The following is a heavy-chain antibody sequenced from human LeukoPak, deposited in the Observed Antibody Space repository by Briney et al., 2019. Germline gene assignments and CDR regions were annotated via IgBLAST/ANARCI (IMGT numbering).Heavy chain of an antibody. CDR2: ITDAVGST. D-gene: IGHD5-12*01. Sequence: GGSLRLSCAASGFTFSSSSISWVRQAPGKGLEWVSAITDAVGSTHYADSVKGRFTVSSDNSKNTVYLQMNSLRPEDMAVYYCAKEIFSGLLYIDYWGQGTLVTVSS. CDR3: AKEIFSGLLYIDY. V-gene: IGHV3-23*01. J-gene: IGHJ4*02. CDR1: GFTFSSSS.